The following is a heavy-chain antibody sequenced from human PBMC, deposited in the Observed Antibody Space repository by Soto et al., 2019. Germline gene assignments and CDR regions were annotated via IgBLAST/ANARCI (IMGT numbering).Heavy chain of an antibody. CDR1: GGTFSSYA. CDR2: IIPIFGTA. Sequence: QVQLVQSGAEVKKPGSSVKVSCKASGGTFSSYAISWVRQAPGQGLEWMGGIIPIFGTANYAQKFQGRVTITAGESTSRAYMELSSLSTEDTAVDYFARYCNDGGNIDYWGQGTLVTVSS. CDR3: ARYCNDGGNIDY. V-gene: IGHV1-69*12. J-gene: IGHJ4*02. D-gene: IGHD1-1*01.